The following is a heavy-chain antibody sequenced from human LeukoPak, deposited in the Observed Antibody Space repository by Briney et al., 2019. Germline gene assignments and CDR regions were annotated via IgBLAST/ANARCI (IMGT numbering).Heavy chain of an antibody. J-gene: IGHJ4*02. V-gene: IGHV3-30*18. CDR1: GFTFSSYG. Sequence: GGSLRLSCAASGFTFSSYGMHWVRQAPGKGLEWVAVISYDGSNKYYADSVKGRFTISRDNSKNTLYLQMNSLRAEDTAVYYCAKDTPGLDYWGQGTLVTVSS. CDR2: ISYDGSNK. CDR3: AKDTPGLDY.